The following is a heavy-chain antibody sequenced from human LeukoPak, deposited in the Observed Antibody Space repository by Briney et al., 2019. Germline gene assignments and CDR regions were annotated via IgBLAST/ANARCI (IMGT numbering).Heavy chain of an antibody. D-gene: IGHD4-17*01. CDR2: IYSGGST. V-gene: IGHV3-66*01. CDR3: ARDRDYGDYDDGMDV. Sequence: GGSLRLSCAASGFTVSSSDMTWVRQAPGKGLEWVSIIYSGGSTYYADSVKGRFTISRDNAKNSLYLQMNSLRAEDTAVYYCARDRDYGDYDDGMDVWGQGTMVTVSS. J-gene: IGHJ6*02. CDR1: GFTVSSSD.